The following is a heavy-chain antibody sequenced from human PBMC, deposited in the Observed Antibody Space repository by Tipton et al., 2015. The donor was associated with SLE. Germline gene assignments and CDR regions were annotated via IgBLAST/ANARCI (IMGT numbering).Heavy chain of an antibody. CDR1: GGSISSYY. Sequence: TLSLTCSVSGGSISSYYWSWIRQSPGKGLEWIASIYKSASTNYNPSLRSRVTISVDTSNNQLSLKLGSVIAADTAVYYCARANGVVGGQVPYWYFETWGRGTLASVSS. CDR3: ARANGVVGGQVPYWYFET. V-gene: IGHV4-59*01. J-gene: IGHJ2*01. D-gene: IGHD1-26*01. CDR2: IYKSAST.